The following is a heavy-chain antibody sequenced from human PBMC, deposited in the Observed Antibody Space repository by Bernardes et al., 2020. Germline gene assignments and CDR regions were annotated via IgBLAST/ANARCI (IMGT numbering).Heavy chain of an antibody. Sequence: ASVKVSCKASGYTFTSYDINWVRQATGQGLEWMGWMNPNSGNTGYAQKFQGRVTMTRNTSISTAYMELSSLRSEDTAVYYCARSKRVTPRRYFDYWGQGTLVTVSS. J-gene: IGHJ4*02. V-gene: IGHV1-8*01. CDR2: MNPNSGNT. CDR1: GYTFTSYD. CDR3: ARSKRVTPRRYFDY. D-gene: IGHD4-4*01.